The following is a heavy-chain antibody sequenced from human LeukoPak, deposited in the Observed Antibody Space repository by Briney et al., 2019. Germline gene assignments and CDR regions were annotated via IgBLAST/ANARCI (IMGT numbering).Heavy chain of an antibody. Sequence: MASETLSLTCTVSGYSISSGYHWGWIRQPPGKGLEWIGSIYHSGSTYYNPSLKSRVTISVDTSKNQFSLKLRSVTAADTAVYYCATELDYYDSSGYFNWFDPWGQGTLVTVSS. CDR2: IYHSGST. J-gene: IGHJ5*02. CDR1: GYSISSGYH. D-gene: IGHD3-22*01. CDR3: ATELDYYDSSGYFNWFDP. V-gene: IGHV4-38-2*02.